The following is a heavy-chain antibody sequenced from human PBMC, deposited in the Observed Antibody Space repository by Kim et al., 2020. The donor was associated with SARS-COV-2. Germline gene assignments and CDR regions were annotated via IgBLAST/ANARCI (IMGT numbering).Heavy chain of an antibody. D-gene: IGHD2-2*03. CDR2: ISSSGSTI. CDR1: GFTFSSYE. V-gene: IGHV3-48*03. CDR3: ARDGYCSSTSCYSGIDY. J-gene: IGHJ4*02. Sequence: GGSLRLSCAASGFTFSSYEMNWVRQAPGKGLEWVSYISSSGSTIYYADSVKGRFTISRDNAKNSLYLQMNSLRAEDTAVYYCARDGYCSSTSCYSGIDYWGQGTLVTVSS.